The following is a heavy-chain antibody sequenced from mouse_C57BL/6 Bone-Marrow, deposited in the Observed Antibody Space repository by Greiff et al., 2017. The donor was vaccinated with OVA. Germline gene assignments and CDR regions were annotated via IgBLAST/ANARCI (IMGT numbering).Heavy chain of an antibody. CDR2: IDPSDSYT. D-gene: IGHD2-1*01. Sequence: QVQLQQPGAELVKPGASVKLSCKASGYTFTSYWMQWVKQRPGQGLEWIGEIDPSDSYTNYNQKFKGKATLTVDTSSSTAYMQLSSLTSEDSAVDYCARDGNYVWFAYWGQGTLVTVSA. CDR3: ARDGNYVWFAY. V-gene: IGHV1-50*01. J-gene: IGHJ3*01. CDR1: GYTFTSYW.